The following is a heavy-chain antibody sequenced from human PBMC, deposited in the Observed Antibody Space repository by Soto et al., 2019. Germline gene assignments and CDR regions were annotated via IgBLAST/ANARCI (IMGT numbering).Heavy chain of an antibody. Sequence: EVQLVESGGGLVQPGGSLRLSCAPSGFTFSSYSMNWVRQAPGKGLEGVSYISSSSSTIYYADSVKGRFTISRDNAKNSLYLQMNSLRDEDTAVYYCARVFYSVAGTGGLDYWGQGTLVTVSS. J-gene: IGHJ4*02. D-gene: IGHD6-19*01. CDR2: ISSSSSTI. V-gene: IGHV3-48*02. CDR3: ARVFYSVAGTGGLDY. CDR1: GFTFSSYS.